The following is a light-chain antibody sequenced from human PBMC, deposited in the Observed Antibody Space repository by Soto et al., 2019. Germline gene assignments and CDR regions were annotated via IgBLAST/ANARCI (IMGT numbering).Light chain of an antibody. CDR2: GAS. V-gene: IGKV3-15*01. CDR1: QSFSSN. Sequence: ERVMTQSPGTLSVSPGERATLSCRASQSFSSNLAWYQQKPGQAPRLLIYGASSRATGIPARFSGSGSGTEFTLTISSLQSEDFAVYYCQQYNNWPLTFGGGTKV. J-gene: IGKJ4*01. CDR3: QQYNNWPLT.